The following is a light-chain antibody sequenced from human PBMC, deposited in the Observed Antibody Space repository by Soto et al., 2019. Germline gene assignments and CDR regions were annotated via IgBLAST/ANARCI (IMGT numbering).Light chain of an antibody. CDR1: SSDIGAYNS. CDR2: EVS. CDR3: NSRGGSRPYYV. J-gene: IGLJ1*01. Sequence: QSVLTQPASVSGSPGQSITISCTGTSSDIGAYNSVSWYQQYPGRAPKLMIYEVSNRPSGVSARFSASKSGNTASLTISGLQAEDEADYYCNSRGGSRPYYVFGTGT. V-gene: IGLV2-14*01.